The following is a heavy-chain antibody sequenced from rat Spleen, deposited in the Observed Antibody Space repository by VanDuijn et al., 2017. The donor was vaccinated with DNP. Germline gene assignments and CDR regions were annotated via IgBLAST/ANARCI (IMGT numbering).Heavy chain of an antibody. Sequence: QVQLRQSGAEPAKPGSSVKISCEASGYTFTTYYMTWIKQTTGQGLEYIGYINTGSGGTNYNEKFKGKATLTVDKSSSTAFMQLSSLTPDDSAVYYCARRRLPYWYFDFWGPGTMVTVSS. CDR3: ARRRLPYWYFDF. CDR1: GYTFTTYY. D-gene: IGHD1-4*01. CDR2: INTGSGGT. J-gene: IGHJ1*01. V-gene: IGHV1-43*01.